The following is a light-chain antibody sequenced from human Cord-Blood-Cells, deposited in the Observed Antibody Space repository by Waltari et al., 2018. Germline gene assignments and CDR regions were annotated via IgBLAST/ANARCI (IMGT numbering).Light chain of an antibody. Sequence: QSALTQPASVSGSPGQSITIPCTGTSSDVGGYNYVSWYQQHPGKAPNLMIYDVSNRPSGFSTRFSGSKSGNTASLTISGLQAEDEADYYCSSYTSISTWVFGGGTKLTVL. J-gene: IGLJ3*02. CDR2: DVS. CDR1: SSDVGGYNY. CDR3: SSYTSISTWV. V-gene: IGLV2-14*03.